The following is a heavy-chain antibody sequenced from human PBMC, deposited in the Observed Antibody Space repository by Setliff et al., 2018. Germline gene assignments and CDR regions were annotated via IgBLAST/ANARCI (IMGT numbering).Heavy chain of an antibody. CDR1: GGSISGGGYY. D-gene: IGHD3-22*01. CDR3: ARSGYYSIDAFDI. Sequence: SETLSLTCTVSGGSISGGGYYWSWIRQHPRKGLEWIGYIYCSGSTNYTPSLKSRVTLSVDTSRNHFSLKLDSVTAADTAVHYCARSGYYSIDAFDIWGQGTMVTVSS. V-gene: IGHV4-31*03. CDR2: IYCSGST. J-gene: IGHJ3*02.